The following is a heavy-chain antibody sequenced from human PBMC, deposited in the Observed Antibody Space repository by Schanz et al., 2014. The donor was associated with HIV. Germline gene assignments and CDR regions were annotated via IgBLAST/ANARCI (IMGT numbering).Heavy chain of an antibody. J-gene: IGHJ2*01. CDR3: VRLELSYWYFDL. D-gene: IGHD3-3*01. Sequence: QVQLQQWGAGLLKPSETLSLTCAVYGGSFNGDYWTWLRQPPGKALEWIGEINHSGRASIHPSLKSRVTISIDTSKNQFSLNLNSVTAADTAVYYCVRLELSYWYFDLWGRGTLVTVSS. V-gene: IGHV4-34*01. CDR2: INHSGRA. CDR1: GGSFNGDY.